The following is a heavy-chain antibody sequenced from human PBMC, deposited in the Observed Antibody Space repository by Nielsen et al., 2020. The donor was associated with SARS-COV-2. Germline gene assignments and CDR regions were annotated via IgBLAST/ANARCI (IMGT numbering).Heavy chain of an antibody. D-gene: IGHD6-19*01. J-gene: IGHJ6*02. CDR2: ISSSGGYT. Sequence: WIRQPPGKGLEWISYISSSGGYTNYADSVKGRFTISRDNAKNSVFLRLNSLRADDTAVYYCARERSSGPLVPWVWGQGTTVTVSS. CDR3: ARERSSGPLVPWV. V-gene: IGHV3-11*05.